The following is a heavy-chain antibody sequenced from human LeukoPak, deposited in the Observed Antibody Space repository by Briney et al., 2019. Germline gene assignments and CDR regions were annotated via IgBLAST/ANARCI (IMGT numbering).Heavy chain of an antibody. CDR1: GGSISSYY. V-gene: IGHV4-59*01. J-gene: IGHJ5*02. CDR2: TYYSGST. CDR3: ARATVATINWFDP. Sequence: SETLSLTCTVSGGSISSYYWSWIRQPPGKGLEWIGYTYYSGSTNYNPSLKSRVTISVDTSKNQFSLKLSSVTAADTAVYYCARATVATINWFDPWGQGTLVTVSS. D-gene: IGHD4-23*01.